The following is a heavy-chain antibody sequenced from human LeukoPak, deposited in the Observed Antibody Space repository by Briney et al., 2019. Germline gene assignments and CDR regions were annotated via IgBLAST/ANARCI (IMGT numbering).Heavy chain of an antibody. J-gene: IGHJ6*03. D-gene: IGHD2-21*01. Sequence: PSQTLSLTCTVSGGSISIGDYRWSWIRQSPGKGLEWIGYIYYIGTAYYNPSLRSRVALSADTSKNQFSLKLNSVTVADSAVYYCARVLPVINYMDVWGKGTTVTVSS. CDR2: IYYIGTA. CDR3: ARVLPVINYMDV. V-gene: IGHV4-30-4*01. CDR1: GGSISIGDYR.